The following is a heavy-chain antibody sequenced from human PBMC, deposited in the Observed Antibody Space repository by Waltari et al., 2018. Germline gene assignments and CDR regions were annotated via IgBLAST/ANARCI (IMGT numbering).Heavy chain of an antibody. V-gene: IGHV4-61*09. D-gene: IGHD3-16*01. Sequence: QVQLQESGPGLVKPSQTLSLTCTVSGGSISRGSSYWSWIRQPAGKGLEWIGYIYTSGSTNYNPSLKSRVTISVDTSKNQFSLKLSSVTAADTAVYYCARRGTTSDYWGQGTLVTFSS. J-gene: IGHJ4*02. CDR2: IYTSGST. CDR1: GGSISRGSSY. CDR3: ARRGTTSDY.